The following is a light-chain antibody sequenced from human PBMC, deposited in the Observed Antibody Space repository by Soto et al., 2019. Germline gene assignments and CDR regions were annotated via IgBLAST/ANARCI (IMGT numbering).Light chain of an antibody. CDR3: QQYGSSPPIT. CDR2: GAS. V-gene: IGKV3D-20*01. J-gene: IGKJ5*01. Sequence: DIVLTQSPATLSLSPGERATLYCGASQRVSGGFLAWYQQKPGLAPRLLIYGASHRTTGIPDRFSGSGSGTDFTLTISRLEPEDFAVYYCQQYGSSPPITFGQGTRLEI. CDR1: QRVSGGF.